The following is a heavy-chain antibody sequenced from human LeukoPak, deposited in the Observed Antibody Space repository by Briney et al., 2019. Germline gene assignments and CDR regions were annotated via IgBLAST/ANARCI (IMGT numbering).Heavy chain of an antibody. CDR2: IKQDGSEK. CDR1: GFTFSSYW. J-gene: IGHJ4*02. D-gene: IGHD6-13*01. V-gene: IGHV3-7*03. CDR3: ARGAAGFDY. Sequence: GGSMRLSCAASGFTFSSYWMSWVRQAPGKGLEWVANIKQDGSEKYYVDSVKGRFTISRANAKNSLYLQINSLRAEDTAVYYCARGAAGFDYWGQGTLVTVSS.